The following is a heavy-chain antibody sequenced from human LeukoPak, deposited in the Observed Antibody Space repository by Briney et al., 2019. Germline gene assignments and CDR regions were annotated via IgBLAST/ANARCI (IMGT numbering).Heavy chain of an antibody. CDR2: INPNSGGT. V-gene: IGHV1-2*02. D-gene: IGHD2-2*02. J-gene: IGHJ6*03. Sequence: ASVKVSCKASGYTFTGYYMHWVRQAPGQGLERMGWINPNSGGTNYAQKFQGRVTMTRDTSISTAYMELSRLRSDDTAVYYCARVSCSSTSCYTINYYYMDVWGKGTTVTVSS. CDR3: ARVSCSSTSCYTINYYYMDV. CDR1: GYTFTGYY.